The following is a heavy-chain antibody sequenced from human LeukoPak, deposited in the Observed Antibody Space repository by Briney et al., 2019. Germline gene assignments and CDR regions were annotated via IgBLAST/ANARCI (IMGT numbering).Heavy chain of an antibody. D-gene: IGHD3-3*01. V-gene: IGHV7-4-1*02. Sequence: ASVKVSCKASGYTFTSYAMNWVRQAPGQGLEWMGWINTNTGNPTYAQGFTGRFVFSLDTSVSTAYLQISSLKAEDTAVYYCARGRSGRFLEWSHMDVWGKGTTVTVSS. CDR1: GYTFTSYA. CDR3: ARGRSGRFLEWSHMDV. CDR2: INTNTGNP. J-gene: IGHJ6*03.